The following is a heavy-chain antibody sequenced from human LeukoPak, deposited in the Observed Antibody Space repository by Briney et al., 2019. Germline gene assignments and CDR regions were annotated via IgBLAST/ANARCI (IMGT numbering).Heavy chain of an antibody. CDR1: GFIFNNYG. J-gene: IGHJ5*02. CDR2: ISNDGGGT. V-gene: IGHV3-23*01. CDR3: AKGSSGYFVDR. Sequence: GGSLRLSCAASGFIFNNYGLIWVRHAPGKGLEWVSAISNDGGGTNNADFVKGRFTISRDNSKNTLFLQMNSLRAEDTALYYCAKGSSGYFVDRWGQGTLVTVSS. D-gene: IGHD3-22*01.